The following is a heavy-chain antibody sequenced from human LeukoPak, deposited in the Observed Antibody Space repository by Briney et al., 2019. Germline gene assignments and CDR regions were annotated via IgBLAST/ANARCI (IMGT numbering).Heavy chain of an antibody. Sequence: SETLSLTCTVSGGSISSYYWSWIRQPPGKGLEWIGYIYYSGSTNYNPSLKSRVTISVDTSKNQFSLKLSSVTAADTAVYYCARNVIAAPGTSDYWGQGALVTVPS. CDR2: IYYSGST. D-gene: IGHD6-13*01. J-gene: IGHJ4*02. CDR3: ARNVIAAPGTSDY. V-gene: IGHV4-59*08. CDR1: GGSISSYY.